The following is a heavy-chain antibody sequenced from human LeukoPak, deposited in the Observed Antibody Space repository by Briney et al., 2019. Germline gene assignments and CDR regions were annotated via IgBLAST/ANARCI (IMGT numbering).Heavy chain of an antibody. V-gene: IGHV3-11*01. Sequence: GGSLRLSCAASGFTFSDYYMSWIRQAPGKGLEWVSYISSSGSTIYYADSVKGRFTISRDNAKNSLYLQMNSLRAEDTAVYYRASPTHQWRFDPWGQGTLVTVSS. J-gene: IGHJ5*02. D-gene: IGHD2-15*01. CDR3: ASPTHQWRFDP. CDR1: GFTFSDYY. CDR2: ISSSGSTI.